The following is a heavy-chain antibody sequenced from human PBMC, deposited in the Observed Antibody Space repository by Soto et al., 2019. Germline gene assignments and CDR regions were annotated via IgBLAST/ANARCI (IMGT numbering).Heavy chain of an antibody. D-gene: IGHD1-7*01. V-gene: IGHV4-31*03. CDR3: ARDSPPTGTTYYYYGMDV. CDR2: IYYSGST. Sequence: SETLALTCTVSGGSISSGGYYWSWIRQHPGKGLEWIGYIYYSGSTYYNPSLKSRVTISVDTSKNQFSLKLSSVTAADTAVYYCARDSPPTGTTYYYYGMDVWGQGTTVTVSS. CDR1: GGSISSGGYY. J-gene: IGHJ6*02.